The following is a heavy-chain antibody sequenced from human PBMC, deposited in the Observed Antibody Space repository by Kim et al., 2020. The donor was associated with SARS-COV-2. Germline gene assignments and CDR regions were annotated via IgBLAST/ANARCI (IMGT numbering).Heavy chain of an antibody. D-gene: IGHD6-13*01. CDR3: VRDGRPGIWYPALDS. CDR2: ITGSGDIT. J-gene: IGHJ4*02. V-gene: IGHV3-23*01. Sequence: GGSLRLSCVASGFTFSNYGMTWVRQAPGGGLEWVSGITGSGDITAYADSVKGRFTISRDNSKNTLYLQMSSLRAEDTAVYYCVRDGRPGIWYPALDSWGQGTLVTVSS. CDR1: GFTFSNYG.